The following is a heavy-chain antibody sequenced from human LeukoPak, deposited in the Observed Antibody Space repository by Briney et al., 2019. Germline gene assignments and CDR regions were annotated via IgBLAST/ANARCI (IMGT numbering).Heavy chain of an antibody. CDR1: GFTFGDYA. Sequence: GGSLRLSCTASGFTFGDYAMSWFRQAPGKGLEWVGFIRSKAYGGTTEYAASVKGRFTISRDDSKSIAYLQMNSLKTEDTAVYYCTRPQELLPEGDAFDIWGQGTMVTVSS. CDR3: TRPQELLPEGDAFDI. CDR2: IRSKAYGGTT. J-gene: IGHJ3*02. D-gene: IGHD1-26*01. V-gene: IGHV3-49*03.